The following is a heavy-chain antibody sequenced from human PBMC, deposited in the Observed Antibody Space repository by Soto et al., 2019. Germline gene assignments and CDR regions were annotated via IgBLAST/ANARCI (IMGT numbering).Heavy chain of an antibody. D-gene: IGHD2-15*01. V-gene: IGHV3-7*01. CDR2: IKLDGREK. CDR1: GFTFSNYW. J-gene: IGHJ4*02. CDR3: ARVGGFCSGGTCQVLFFDS. Sequence: EVQLVESGGGLVQPGGSLRLSCAASGFTFSNYWMSWVRQAPGKGLEWVANIKLDGREKDCVDSVKGRFTISRDNAKKSLYLKMNSLRAEDTAVYYCARVGGFCSGGTCQVLFFDSWGQGALVTVSS.